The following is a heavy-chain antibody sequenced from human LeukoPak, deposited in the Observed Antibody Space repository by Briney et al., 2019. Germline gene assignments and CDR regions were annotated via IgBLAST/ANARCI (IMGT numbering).Heavy chain of an antibody. CDR1: GTSVSSSNW. Sequence: SETLSLTCVVSGTSVSSSNWWSWCRHPPGKEREGIGEIYHSGSTNYNPSLQSRVTISVDNFKNQFSLKLNSVTAADTAVYYCARGYGDYDNWFAPWGQGTLVTASS. D-gene: IGHD4-17*01. CDR3: ARGYGDYDNWFAP. CDR2: IYHSGST. J-gene: IGHJ5*02. V-gene: IGHV4-4*02.